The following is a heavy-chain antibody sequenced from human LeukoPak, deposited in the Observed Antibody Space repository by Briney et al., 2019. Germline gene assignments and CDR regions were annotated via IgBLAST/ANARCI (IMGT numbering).Heavy chain of an antibody. Sequence: SETLSLTCAVYGGSFSGFYWRWIRHPPGKGLEWLGEINHSGSTNYNPSLKSRVTISVDTSKNQFSLKLSSVTAADTAVYYCARELGSSTKKNAFDIWGQGTMVTVSS. J-gene: IGHJ3*02. CDR2: INHSGST. CDR3: ARELGSSTKKNAFDI. D-gene: IGHD6-13*01. CDR1: GGSFSGFY. V-gene: IGHV4-34*01.